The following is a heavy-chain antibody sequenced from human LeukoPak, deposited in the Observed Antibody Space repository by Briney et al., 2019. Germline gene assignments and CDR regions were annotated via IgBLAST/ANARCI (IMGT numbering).Heavy chain of an antibody. D-gene: IGHD2-2*01. V-gene: IGHV4-30-4*01. CDR3: ARDRIVVVPAAMPDAFDI. CDR2: IYYSGST. J-gene: IGHJ3*02. Sequence: SETLSLTCTVSGGSISSGDYYWRWIRQPPGKGLEWIGYIYYSGSTYYNPSLKSRVTISVDTSKNQFSLKLSSVTAADTAVYYCARDRIVVVPAAMPDAFDIWGQGTMVTVSS. CDR1: GGSISSGDYY.